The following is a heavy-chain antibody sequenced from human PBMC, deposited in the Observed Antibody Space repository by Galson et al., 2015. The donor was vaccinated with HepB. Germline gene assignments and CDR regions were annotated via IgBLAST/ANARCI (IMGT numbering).Heavy chain of an antibody. D-gene: IGHD6-13*01. CDR1: GFTFSSYS. J-gene: IGHJ6*02. V-gene: IGHV3-21*01. CDR2: ISSSSSYI. CDR3: ARGGSDSSSWYGGVDYYYYGMDV. Sequence: SLRLSCAASGFTFSSYSMNWVRQAPGKGLEWVSSISSSSSYIYYADSVKGRFTISRDNAKNSLYLQMNSLRAEDTAVYYCARGGSDSSSWYGGVDYYYYGMDVWGQGTTVTVSS.